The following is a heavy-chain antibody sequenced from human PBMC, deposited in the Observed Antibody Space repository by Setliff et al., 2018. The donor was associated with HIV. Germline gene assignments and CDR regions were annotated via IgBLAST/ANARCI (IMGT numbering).Heavy chain of an antibody. D-gene: IGHD2-8*02. V-gene: IGHV3-30*04. CDR3: AKSLLVAGNDY. J-gene: IGHJ4*02. CDR2: ISIYDGSEK. Sequence: RLSCAASGFTLTTYAMHWVRQAPGKGLEWVAVISIYDGSEKYYADSVKGRFTISRDNSKNTLYLQMISLRADDTAVYYCAKSLLVAGNDYWGQGTLVTVSS. CDR1: GFTLTTYA.